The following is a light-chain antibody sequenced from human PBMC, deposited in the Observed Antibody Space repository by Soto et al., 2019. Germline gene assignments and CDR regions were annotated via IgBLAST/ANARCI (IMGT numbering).Light chain of an antibody. Sequence: EIVLTQSPATLSLSPGEGASLSCRASQSVSSYLAWYQQKPGQAPRLLIYDASTRATGIPARFSGSGSGTEFTLTISSLQSEDFAVYYCQQYNNWPFTFGQGTRLEIK. CDR3: QQYNNWPFT. CDR1: QSVSSY. CDR2: DAS. V-gene: IGKV3-15*01. J-gene: IGKJ5*01.